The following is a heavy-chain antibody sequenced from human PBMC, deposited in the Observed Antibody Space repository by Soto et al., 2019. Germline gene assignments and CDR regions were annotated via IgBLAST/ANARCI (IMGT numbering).Heavy chain of an antibody. J-gene: IGHJ6*02. Sequence: GGSLRLSCAASGFTFSSYGMHWVRQAPGKGLEWVAVIWYDGSNKYYADSVKGRFTISRDNSKNTLYLQMNSLRAEDTAVYYCARDLQHHDFWSGYYEEAYYYYYGMDVWGQGTTVTVSS. CDR3: ARDLQHHDFWSGYYEEAYYYYYGMDV. CDR1: GFTFSSYG. CDR2: IWYDGSNK. V-gene: IGHV3-33*01. D-gene: IGHD3-3*01.